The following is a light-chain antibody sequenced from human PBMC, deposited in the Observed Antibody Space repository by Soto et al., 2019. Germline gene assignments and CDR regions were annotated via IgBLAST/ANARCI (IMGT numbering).Light chain of an antibody. Sequence: QSVLTQPPSASGTPGQRVTISCSGSSSNIGSNTVNWYQQLPGTAPKLLIYSSNQRPSGVPDRFSGSKSGTSASLAISGLQSEDEADYYCAAWDDSLNGPVFGTGPSSPS. V-gene: IGLV1-44*01. J-gene: IGLJ1*01. CDR1: SSNIGSNT. CDR3: AAWDDSLNGPV. CDR2: SSN.